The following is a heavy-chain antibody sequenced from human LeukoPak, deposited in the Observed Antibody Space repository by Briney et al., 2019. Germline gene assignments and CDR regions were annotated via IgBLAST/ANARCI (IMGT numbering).Heavy chain of an antibody. Sequence: SETLSLTCAVYGGSFSGYYWSWIRQPPGKGLEWIGEINHSGSTNYNPSLKSRVTISVDTSKNQFSLKLSSVTAADTAVYYCAREVHAAFVYWGQGTLVTVSS. CDR2: INHSGST. CDR3: AREVHAAFVY. J-gene: IGHJ4*02. V-gene: IGHV4-34*01. CDR1: GGSFSGYY.